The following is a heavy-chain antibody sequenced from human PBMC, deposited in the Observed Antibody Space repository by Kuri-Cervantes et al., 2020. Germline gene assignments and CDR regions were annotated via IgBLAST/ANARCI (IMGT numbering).Heavy chain of an antibody. D-gene: IGHD3-10*01. CDR2: INPNSGGT. V-gene: IGHV1-2*02. Sequence: ASVKVSCKASGGTFSSYAISWVRQAPGQGLEWMGWINPNSGGTNYAQKFQGRVTMTRDTSISTAYMELSRLRSDDTAVYYCARGGYGSGSYYYYGMDVWGQGTTVTVSS. CDR1: GGTFSSYA. CDR3: ARGGYGSGSYYYYGMDV. J-gene: IGHJ6*02.